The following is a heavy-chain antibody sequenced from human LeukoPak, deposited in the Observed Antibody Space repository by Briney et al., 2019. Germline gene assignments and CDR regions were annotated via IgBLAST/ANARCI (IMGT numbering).Heavy chain of an antibody. D-gene: IGHD4-11*01. Sequence: SETLSLTCAVSGGSISSSNWWSWVRQPPGKGLEWIGEIYHSGSTNYNPSLKSRVTISVDKSKNQFSLKLSSVTAADTAVYYCARGQAAKSTTVTRCWFAPWGQGTLVTVSS. CDR2: IYHSGST. CDR1: GGSISSSNW. CDR3: ARGQAAKSTTVTRCWFAP. J-gene: IGHJ5*02. V-gene: IGHV4-4*02.